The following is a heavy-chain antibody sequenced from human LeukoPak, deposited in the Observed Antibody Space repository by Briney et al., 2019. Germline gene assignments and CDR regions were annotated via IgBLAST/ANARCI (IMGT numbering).Heavy chain of an antibody. CDR3: ARDPTTVTKGFDV. D-gene: IGHD4-17*01. CDR2: ISSIGST. Sequence: SETLSLTCTVSGYTFSTYYWTWIRHPPGKGLEWIGYISSIGSTNYNPSLKSGLTTTVDTSKKQFSLKMTSVTAADTAVYYCARDPTTVTKGFDVWGQGTMVTVSS. CDR1: GYTFSTYY. V-gene: IGHV4-59*01. J-gene: IGHJ3*01.